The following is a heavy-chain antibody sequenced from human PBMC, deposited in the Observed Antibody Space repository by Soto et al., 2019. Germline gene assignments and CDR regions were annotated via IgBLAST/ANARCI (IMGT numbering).Heavy chain of an antibody. CDR2: VSSRSTST. V-gene: IGHV3-11*05. CDR1: GFTFSDYY. D-gene: IGHD2-8*01. CDR3: ARDNGGTFDY. Sequence: QVHLVESVGSSVKPGGSLRLSCAASGFTFSDYYMTWIRQAPGKGLEWVSYVSSRSTSTNYADSMKGRFTISRDNAKNSLYLQMNSLRAEDTAVYYCARDNGGTFDYWGQGTLVTVSS. J-gene: IGHJ4*02.